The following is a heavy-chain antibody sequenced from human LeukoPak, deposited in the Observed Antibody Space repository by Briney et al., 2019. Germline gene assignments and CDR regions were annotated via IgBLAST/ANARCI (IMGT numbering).Heavy chain of an antibody. V-gene: IGHV4-59*01. Sequence: SETLSLTCTVSGGSISSYYWSWIRQPPGKGLEWIGYIYYSGSTNYNPSLKSRVTISVDTSKNQFSLKLSSVTAADTAVYYCARIEAAAGSPFDYWGQGTLVTVSS. CDR2: IYYSGST. D-gene: IGHD6-13*01. J-gene: IGHJ4*02. CDR1: GGSISSYY. CDR3: ARIEAAAGSPFDY.